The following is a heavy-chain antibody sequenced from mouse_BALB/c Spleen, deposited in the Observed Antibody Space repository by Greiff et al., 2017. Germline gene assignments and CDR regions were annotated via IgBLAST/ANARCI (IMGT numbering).Heavy chain of an antibody. CDR2: ISSGGSYT. V-gene: IGHV5-9-4*01. J-gene: IGHJ3*01. Sequence: EVKLMESGGGLVKPGGSLKLSCAASGFTFSSYAMSWVRQSPEKRLEWVAEISSGGSYTYYPDTVTGRFTISRDNAKNTLYLEMSSLRSEDTAMYYCARVGSSHAWFAYWGQGTLVTVSA. D-gene: IGHD1-1*01. CDR1: GFTFSSYA. CDR3: ARVGSSHAWFAY.